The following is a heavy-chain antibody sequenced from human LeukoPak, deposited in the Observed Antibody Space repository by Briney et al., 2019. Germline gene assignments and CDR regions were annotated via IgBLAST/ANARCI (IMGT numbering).Heavy chain of an antibody. J-gene: IGHJ5*02. Sequence: GESLKISCKGSGYSFTSYWIGWVRQMPGKGLEWMGIIYPGYSDTRYSPSFQVQVTISADKSISPAYLQWSSLKASDTAMYYCATLPPRYCSSTSCYTWFDPWGQGTLVTVSS. CDR1: GYSFTSYW. CDR2: IYPGYSDT. CDR3: ATLPPRYCSSTSCYTWFDP. D-gene: IGHD2-2*02. V-gene: IGHV5-51*01.